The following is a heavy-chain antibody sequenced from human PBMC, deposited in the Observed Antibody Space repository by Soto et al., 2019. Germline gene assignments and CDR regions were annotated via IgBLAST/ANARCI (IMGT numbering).Heavy chain of an antibody. J-gene: IGHJ4*02. D-gene: IGHD4-17*01. Sequence: PSETLSLTCSIYSGSFSGYYWSWIRQPPGKGLECIGSVHYSGSTDYNPSLKSRVTISVDTSKNQFSLKLTSVTAADTAVYFCASFSGATYGDYGGGINYWGQGTLVTVSS. CDR1: SGSFSGYY. CDR3: ASFSGATYGDYGGGINY. CDR2: VHYSGST. V-gene: IGHV4-34*01.